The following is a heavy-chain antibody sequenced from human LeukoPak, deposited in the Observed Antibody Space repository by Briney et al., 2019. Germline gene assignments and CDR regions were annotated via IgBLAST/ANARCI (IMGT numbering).Heavy chain of an antibody. D-gene: IGHD2-2*01. CDR1: GGSISSYY. CDR3: ARVGVVVVPAARVYYYYYMDV. CDR2: IYTSGST. V-gene: IGHV4-4*07. Sequence: SETLSLTCTVSGGSISSYYWSWIRQPAGKGLEWLGRIYTSGSTNYNPSLKSRVTMSVETSKNQFSLKLSSVTAADTAVYYCARVGVVVVPAARVYYYYYMDVWGKGTTVTVSS. J-gene: IGHJ6*03.